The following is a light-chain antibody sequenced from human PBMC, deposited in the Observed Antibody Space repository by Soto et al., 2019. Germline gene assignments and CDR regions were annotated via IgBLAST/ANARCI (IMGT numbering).Light chain of an antibody. CDR3: QQYGSSPLT. CDR2: GAS. V-gene: IGKV3-20*01. J-gene: IGKJ4*01. CDR1: QSVSSSY. Sequence: EGGFTPFSGTLSLSPGDRATLSCRASQSVSSSYLAWYQQKPGQAPRLLIYGASSRATGIPVRFSGSGSETDFTLTISRLEPEDFAVYYCQQYGSSPLTFGGGTKVDIK.